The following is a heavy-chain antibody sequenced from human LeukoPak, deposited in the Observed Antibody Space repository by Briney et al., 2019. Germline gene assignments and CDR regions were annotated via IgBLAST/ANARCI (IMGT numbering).Heavy chain of an antibody. J-gene: IGHJ4*02. CDR3: AREWSVSPAY. CDR2: IKEDGSEH. Sequence: GGSLRLSCAASGFTFSSYSMNWVRQAPGKGLEWVANIKEDGSEHYYVGSVKGRFTISRDNAKNTLYLQMNSLRAEDTAVYYCAREWSVSPAYWGQGTLVTVSS. V-gene: IGHV3-7*01. D-gene: IGHD3-3*01. CDR1: GFTFSSYS.